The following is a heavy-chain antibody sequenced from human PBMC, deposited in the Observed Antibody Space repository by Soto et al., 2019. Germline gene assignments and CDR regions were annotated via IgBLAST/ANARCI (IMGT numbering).Heavy chain of an antibody. CDR3: ARAKGGHGDYLFLNYYYYYGMDV. Sequence: SETLSLTCAVYGGSFSGYYWSWIRQPPGKGLEWIGEINHSGSTNYNPSLKSRVTISVDTSKNQFSLKLSSVTAADTAVYYCARAKGGHGDYLFLNYYYYYGMDVWGQGTTVTVSS. V-gene: IGHV4-34*01. CDR2: INHSGST. D-gene: IGHD4-17*01. J-gene: IGHJ6*02. CDR1: GGSFSGYY.